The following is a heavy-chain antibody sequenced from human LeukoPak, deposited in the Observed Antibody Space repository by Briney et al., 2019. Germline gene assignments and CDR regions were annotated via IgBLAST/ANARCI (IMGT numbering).Heavy chain of an antibody. Sequence: GGSLRLSCASSRFTYSSYAVSWVRQAPGKGREWGSGITGSGGNTYYADSLKDRFTVSRHISQNTLYLQMSGLGAEDTAVYHCAKVLNGILRGNFDYWGQGTLVTVSS. J-gene: IGHJ4*02. V-gene: IGHV3-23*01. CDR3: AKVLNGILRGNFDY. D-gene: IGHD2/OR15-2a*01. CDR2: ITGSGGNT. CDR1: RFTYSSYA.